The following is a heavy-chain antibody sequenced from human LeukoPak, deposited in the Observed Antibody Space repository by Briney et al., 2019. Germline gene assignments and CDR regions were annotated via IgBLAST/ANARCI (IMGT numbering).Heavy chain of an antibody. CDR2: ISYDGSNK. J-gene: IGHJ4*02. CDR1: GFTFSSYA. CDR3: ARDPYGSGSYSWGYFDY. D-gene: IGHD3-10*01. V-gene: IGHV3-30*04. Sequence: PGGSLRLSCAASGFTFSSYAMHWVRQAPGKGLEWVAVISYDGSNKYYADSVKGRFTISRDNSKNTLYLQMNSLRAEDTAVYYCARDPYGSGSYSWGYFDYWGQGTLVTVSS.